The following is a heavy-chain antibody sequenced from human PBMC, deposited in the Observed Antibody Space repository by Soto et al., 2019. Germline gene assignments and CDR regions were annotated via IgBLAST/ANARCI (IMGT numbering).Heavy chain of an antibody. V-gene: IGHV3-7*01. D-gene: IGHD6-6*01. CDR1: GFTFSSYW. Sequence: GGSLRLSCAASGFTFSSYWMSWVRQAPGKGLEWVANVKQDGSEKYYVDSVKGRFTISRDNAKNSLYLQMNSLRAEDTAVYYCAALKSIAARQIDYWGQGTLVTVSS. CDR3: AALKSIAARQIDY. CDR2: VKQDGSEK. J-gene: IGHJ4*02.